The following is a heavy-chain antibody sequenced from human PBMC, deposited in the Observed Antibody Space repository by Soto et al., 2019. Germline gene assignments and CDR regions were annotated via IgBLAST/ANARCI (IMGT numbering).Heavy chain of an antibody. CDR2: ITSSSTYI. CDR3: ARDLLEGYGHAKQPDY. D-gene: IGHD5-18*01. Sequence: GGSLRLSCVASGFTFRAYSMSWVRQAPGQGLEWVSSITSSSTYIYYTRSVEGRFTISRDDAKNSLHLQMNSLRAEDTAVYYCARDLLEGYGHAKQPDYWGQGTLVTVSS. CDR1: GFTFRAYS. V-gene: IGHV3-21*06. J-gene: IGHJ4*02.